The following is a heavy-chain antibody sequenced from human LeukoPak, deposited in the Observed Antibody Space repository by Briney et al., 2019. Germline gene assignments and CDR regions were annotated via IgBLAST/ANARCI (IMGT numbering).Heavy chain of an antibody. CDR2: IIPIFGTA. CDR1: GGTFSSYA. V-gene: IGHV1-69*05. J-gene: IGHJ5*02. CDR3: ARDPGGYSYGYRWFDP. Sequence: SVKVSCKASGGTFSSYAISWVRQAPGQGLEWMGGIIPIFGTANYAQKFQGRVTITTDESTSTAYMELSSMRSEDTAVYYCARDPGGYSYGYRWFDPWGQGTLVTVSS. D-gene: IGHD5-18*01.